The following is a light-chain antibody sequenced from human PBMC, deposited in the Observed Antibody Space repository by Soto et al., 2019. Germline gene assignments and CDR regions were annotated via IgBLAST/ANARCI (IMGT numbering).Light chain of an antibody. CDR1: CSDVGSYNL. J-gene: IGLJ1*01. CDR3: CSYAGSIYV. CDR2: EVS. Sequence: QSALTQPASVSGSPGQSITISCTGTCSDVGSYNLVSWYQQHPGKVPKLMIYEVSKRPSGVSNRFSGSKSGNTASLTISGLQAEDEADYYCCSYAGSIYVFGTGTKVTVL. V-gene: IGLV2-23*02.